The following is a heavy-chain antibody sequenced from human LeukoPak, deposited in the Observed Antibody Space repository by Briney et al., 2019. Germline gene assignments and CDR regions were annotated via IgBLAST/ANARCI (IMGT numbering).Heavy chain of an antibody. CDR1: GFTFSSYW. CDR2: IKQDGSEK. J-gene: IGHJ4*02. Sequence: GGSLRLSCAASGFTFSSYWMSWVRQAPGKGLEWVANIKQDGSEKYYVDSVKGRFTISRDNAKNSLYLQMNSLRAEDTAVYYCARMLGLYHYDSSGYQTDWGQGTLVTVSS. CDR3: ARMLGLYHYDSSGYQTD. V-gene: IGHV3-7*01. D-gene: IGHD3-22*01.